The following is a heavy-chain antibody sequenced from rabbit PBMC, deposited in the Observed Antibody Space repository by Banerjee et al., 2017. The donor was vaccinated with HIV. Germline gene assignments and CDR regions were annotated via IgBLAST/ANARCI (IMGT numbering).Heavy chain of an antibody. CDR2: IGAGSSGTT. D-gene: IGHD4-1*01. CDR3: ARDLAGVIGWNFNL. V-gene: IGHV1S45*01. J-gene: IGHJ4*01. CDR1: GFTLSSYW. Sequence: QEQLEESGGDLVKPEGSLTLTCTASGFTLSSYWMWWVRQAPGKGLEWIACIGAGSSGTTYYASWAKGRFTISRTSSTTVTLQMTSLTAADTATYFCARDLAGVIGWNFNLWGQGTLVTVS.